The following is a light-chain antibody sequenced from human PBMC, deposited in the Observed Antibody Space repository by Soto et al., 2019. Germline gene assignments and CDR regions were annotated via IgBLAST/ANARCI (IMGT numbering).Light chain of an antibody. Sequence: DIHMTQSPSTLSASVVGIVTISFLASQSVSSWLAWYQQKPGKGPKLLINKASSLESGVPSRFSGSGSGTEFTLTISSLQPHDFATYYCQHYNSYSEAFGQGTKVDIK. CDR2: KAS. J-gene: IGKJ1*01. CDR3: QHYNSYSEA. V-gene: IGKV1-5*03. CDR1: QSVSSW.